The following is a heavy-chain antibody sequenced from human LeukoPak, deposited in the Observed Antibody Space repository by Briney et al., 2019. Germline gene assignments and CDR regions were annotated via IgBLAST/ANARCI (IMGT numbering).Heavy chain of an antibody. J-gene: IGHJ3*02. CDR2: IYYSGST. V-gene: IGHV4-31*03. CDR3: ARDFKGAFDI. Sequence: SETLSLTCTVSGGSISGYYWSWIRQHPGKGLEWIGYIYYSGSTYYNPSLKSRVTISVDTSKNQFSLKLSSVTAADTAVYYCARDFKGAFDIWGQGTMVTVSS. CDR1: GGSISGYY.